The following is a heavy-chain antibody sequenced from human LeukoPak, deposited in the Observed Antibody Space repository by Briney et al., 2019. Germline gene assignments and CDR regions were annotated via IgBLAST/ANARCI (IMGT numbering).Heavy chain of an antibody. V-gene: IGHV3-53*01. D-gene: IGHD2-2*01. J-gene: IGHJ4*02. CDR2: IYSGGST. Sequence: GGSLRLSCATSGFTFSSYWMSWVRQAPGKGLEWVSVIYSGGSTYYADSVKGRFTISRDNSKNTLYLQMNSLRAEDTAVYYCARRSTYFDYWGQGTLVTVSS. CDR3: ARRSTYFDY. CDR1: GFTFSSYW.